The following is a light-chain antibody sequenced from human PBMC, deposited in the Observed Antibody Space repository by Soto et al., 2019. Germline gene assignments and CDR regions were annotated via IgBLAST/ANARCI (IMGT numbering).Light chain of an antibody. Sequence: EMVMTQSPATLSVSPGERVTLSCRASESVHRNLAWYQQKPGQGPSLLIYYASTRATGGPDRFTVSGSGTEFTLTISSLQSEDFGVYHCQHYSNWPPTFGPGTKVEIK. CDR1: ESVHRN. V-gene: IGKV3-15*01. CDR3: QHYSNWPPT. J-gene: IGKJ3*01. CDR2: YAS.